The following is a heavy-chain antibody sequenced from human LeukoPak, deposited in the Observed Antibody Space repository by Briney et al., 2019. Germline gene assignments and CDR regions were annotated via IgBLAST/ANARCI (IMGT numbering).Heavy chain of an antibody. CDR3: AGDLGPPDDAFDI. CDR2: IYSGGST. J-gene: IGHJ3*02. D-gene: IGHD3-16*01. V-gene: IGHV3-66*02. CDR1: GFTVSSNY. Sequence: GGSLRLSCAASGFTVSSNYMSWVRQAPGKGLEWVSVIYSGGSTYYADSVKGRFTISRDNSKNTLYLQMNSLRAEDTAVYYCAGDLGPPDDAFDIWGQGTMVTVSS.